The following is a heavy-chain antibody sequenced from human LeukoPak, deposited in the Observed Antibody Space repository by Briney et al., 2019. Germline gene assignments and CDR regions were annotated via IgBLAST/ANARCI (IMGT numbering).Heavy chain of an antibody. J-gene: IGHJ4*02. CDR3: ARDIGGPSYYDSSGYARDY. CDR1: GGSISTYY. D-gene: IGHD3-22*01. Sequence: PSETLSLTCTVSGGSISTYYWNWIRQPPGKGLEWIGYIYHSGSTNYNPSLKSRVTISVDTSKNQFSLKLSSVTAADTAVYYCARDIGGPSYYDSSGYARDYWGQGTLVTVSS. CDR2: IYHSGST. V-gene: IGHV4-59*01.